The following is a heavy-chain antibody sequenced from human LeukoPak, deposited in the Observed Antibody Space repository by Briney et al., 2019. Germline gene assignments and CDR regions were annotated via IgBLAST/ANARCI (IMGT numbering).Heavy chain of an antibody. CDR1: GFTFSSYA. D-gene: IGHD6-19*01. CDR3: AKYSSGWYYPYYFDY. J-gene: IGHJ4*02. Sequence: GGSLRLSCAASGFTFSSYAMSWVRQASGKGLEWVSAISGSGGSTYYADSVKGRFTISRDNSKNTLYLQMNSLRAEDTAVYYCAKYSSGWYYPYYFDYWGQGTLVTVSS. CDR2: ISGSGGST. V-gene: IGHV3-23*01.